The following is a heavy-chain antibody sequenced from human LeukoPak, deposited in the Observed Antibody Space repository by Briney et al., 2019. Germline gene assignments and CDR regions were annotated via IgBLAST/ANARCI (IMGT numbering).Heavy chain of an antibody. CDR1: GFTFSSYS. Sequence: GGSLRLSCAASGFTFSSYSMNWVRQAPGKGLEWLSYISNSGSTVFYADSVKGRFTVSRDNAKRSLYLQIESLRAEDTALYYCVKASSSSPQYNWFDAWGQGTLVTVSS. V-gene: IGHV3-48*04. CDR3: VKASSSSPQYNWFDA. D-gene: IGHD6-6*01. J-gene: IGHJ5*02. CDR2: ISNSGSTV.